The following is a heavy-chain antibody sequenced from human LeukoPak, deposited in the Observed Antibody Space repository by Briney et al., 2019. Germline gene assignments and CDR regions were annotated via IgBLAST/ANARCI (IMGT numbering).Heavy chain of an antibody. CDR2: ITSTGNTA. CDR3: AKDRPNYYGSGAYYKGNGDY. Sequence: GGSLRLSCAASGFTFSNYAMSWVRQAPGRGLEWVSSITSTGNTAYYADSVKGRFTMSRDNSKNTLYLQMDSLRAGDTALYYCAKDRPNYYGSGAYYKGNGDYWGQGILVTVSS. J-gene: IGHJ4*02. D-gene: IGHD3-10*01. CDR1: GFTFSNYA. V-gene: IGHV3-23*01.